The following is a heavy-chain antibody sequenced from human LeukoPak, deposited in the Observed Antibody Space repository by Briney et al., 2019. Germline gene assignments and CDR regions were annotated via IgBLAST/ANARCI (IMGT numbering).Heavy chain of an antibody. CDR3: ARAGSYDFWSGYYNGYYYYYMGV. CDR1: GFTVSSNY. CDR2: IYSGGST. Sequence: GGSLRLSCAASGFTVSSNYMSWVRQAPGKGLEWVSVIYSGGSTYYADSVKGRFTISRDNSKNTLYLQMNSLRAEDTAVYYCARAGSYDFWSGYYNGYYYYYMGVWGKGTTVTVSS. V-gene: IGHV3-66*02. J-gene: IGHJ6*03. D-gene: IGHD3-3*01.